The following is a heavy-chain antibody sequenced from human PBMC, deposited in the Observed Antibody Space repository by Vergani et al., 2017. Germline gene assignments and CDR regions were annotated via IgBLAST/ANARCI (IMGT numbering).Heavy chain of an antibody. Sequence: EVQLVESGGGLLQPGRSLRLSCAASGFTFDDYAMHWVRQAPGKGLEWVSGISWNSGSIGYADSVKGRFTISRDNAKNSLYLQMNSLRAEATALYYCAKSYCSSTSCYIDYWGQGTLVTVSS. CDR3: AKSYCSSTSCYIDY. CDR1: GFTFDDYA. D-gene: IGHD2-2*02. J-gene: IGHJ4*02. CDR2: ISWNSGSI. V-gene: IGHV3-9*01.